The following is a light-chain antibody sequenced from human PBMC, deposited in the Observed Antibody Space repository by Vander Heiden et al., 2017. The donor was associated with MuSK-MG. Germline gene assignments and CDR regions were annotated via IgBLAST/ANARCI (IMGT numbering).Light chain of an antibody. V-gene: IGKV1-5*03. CDR2: KAS. Sequence: DIQMTQSPSTLSASVGDRVTITCRASQNIGTSLAWYQQKPGKAPPLLIYKASNLESGVPSRLSGSGSGTEFTLTISSLQPGDFATYYCQHYESASSWTFAQGTKVELK. CDR3: QHYESASSWT. CDR1: QNIGTS. J-gene: IGKJ1*01.